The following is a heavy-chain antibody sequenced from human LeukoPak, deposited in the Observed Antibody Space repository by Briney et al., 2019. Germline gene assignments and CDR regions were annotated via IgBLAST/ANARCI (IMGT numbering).Heavy chain of an antibody. CDR1: GGTFRGYY. J-gene: IGHJ2*01. CDR2: IHYTGAT. V-gene: IGHV4-34*01. D-gene: IGHD7-27*01. CDR3: ARGVLGPYYFDL. Sequence: SETLSLTCAVYGGTFRGYYWSWIRQPPGKGLEWIGEIHYTGATNYKLSLKSRVTISGDPSKNQVSLRVSSVTAADTAVYYCARGVLGPYYFDLWGRGTLVTVSS.